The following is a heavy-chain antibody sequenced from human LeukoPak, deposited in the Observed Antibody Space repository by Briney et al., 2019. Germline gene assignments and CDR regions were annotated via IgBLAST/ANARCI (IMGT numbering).Heavy chain of an antibody. CDR3: ARVGSGDYSPFDY. D-gene: IGHD1-26*01. V-gene: IGHV4-4*07. Sequence: SETLSLTCTVSGGSFSRYSWIWIRQPAGKGPEWIGRIYTSESTNYNPSLKSRVTISVDKSKDQFSLKLSSVTAADTAVYYCARVGSGDYSPFDYWGQGTLVTVSS. CDR2: IYTSEST. J-gene: IGHJ4*02. CDR1: GGSFSRYS.